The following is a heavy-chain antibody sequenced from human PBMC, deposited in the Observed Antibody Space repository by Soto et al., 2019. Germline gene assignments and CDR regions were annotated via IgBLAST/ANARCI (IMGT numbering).Heavy chain of an antibody. J-gene: IGHJ6*02. V-gene: IGHV3-48*03. CDR3: ARARQNIELWSDPHLCDGMDD. D-gene: IGHD3-3*01. CDR2: ISTSVATM. CDR1: GFSFSSYE. Sequence: GGSLRLSCAASGFSFSSYEMSWVRQAPGKGLEWVSYISTSVATMYYADSVKGRFTISRDNAKRSLYLQLNSLRVEDTGVYYCARARQNIELWSDPHLCDGMDDWGQGTAVTVSS.